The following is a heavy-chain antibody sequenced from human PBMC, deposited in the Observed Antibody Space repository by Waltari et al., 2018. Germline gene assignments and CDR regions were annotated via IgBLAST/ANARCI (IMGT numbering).Heavy chain of an antibody. V-gene: IGHV4-34*01. CDR2: INHSGST. CDR1: GGSFSGYY. CDR3: ARGVDTAMVPWFDP. D-gene: IGHD5-18*01. Sequence: QVQLQQWGAGLLKSSETLSLTCAVYGGSFSGYYWSWIRQPPGKGLEWIGEINHSGSTNYNPSLKSRVTISVDTSKNQFSLKLSSVTAADTAVYYCARGVDTAMVPWFDPWGQGTLVTVSS. J-gene: IGHJ5*02.